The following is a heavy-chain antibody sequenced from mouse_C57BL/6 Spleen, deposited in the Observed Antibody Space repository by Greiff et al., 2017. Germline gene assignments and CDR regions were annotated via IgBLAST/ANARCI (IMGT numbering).Heavy chain of an antibody. V-gene: IGHV5-17*01. CDR2: ISSGSSTI. J-gene: IGHJ3*01. CDR1: GFTFTDYG. CDR3: ARTLHYYGSSYSFAY. D-gene: IGHD1-1*01. Sequence: EVKLVESGGGLVKPGGSLKLSCAASGFTFTDYGMHWVRQAPGKGLEWVAYISSGSSTIYSDDTVKGRFTISRDNAKNTLFLQMTSLRSEATAMYYCARTLHYYGSSYSFAYWGQGALVTVSA.